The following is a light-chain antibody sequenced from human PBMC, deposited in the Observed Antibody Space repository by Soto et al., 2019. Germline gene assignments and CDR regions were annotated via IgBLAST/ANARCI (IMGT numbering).Light chain of an antibody. V-gene: IGKV1-39*01. CDR1: QSISTY. Sequence: DIQMTQSASSLSASVGDRVTIICRASQSISTYLNWYRQKPGKAPELLIYAASSLQSGVPSRFSGSGSGTDFTLTLSSLQPEDFSSYYCQQSYSSPNTFGQGTKLEI. CDR2: AAS. CDR3: QQSYSSPNT. J-gene: IGKJ2*01.